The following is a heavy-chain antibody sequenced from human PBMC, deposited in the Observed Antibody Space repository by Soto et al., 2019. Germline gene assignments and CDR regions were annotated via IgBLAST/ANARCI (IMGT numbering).Heavy chain of an antibody. CDR3: EKDRGLYDFWRGSGFEH. V-gene: IGHV3-9*01. CDR1: GFTFDDYS. J-gene: IGHJ4*02. CDR2: ISWNSNFI. D-gene: IGHD3-3*01. Sequence: EVQLVESGGGLVQPGRSLRLSCAAFGFTFDDYSMHWVRQAPGKGLQWDSGISWNSNFIVYADSVKGRFTISRDNAKNSLYLQMVSLRPEDTAFYYCEKDRGLYDFWRGSGFEHRGQGALVTVSS.